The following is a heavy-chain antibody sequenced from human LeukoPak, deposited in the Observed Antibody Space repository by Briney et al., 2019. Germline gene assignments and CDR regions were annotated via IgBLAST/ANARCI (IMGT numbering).Heavy chain of an antibody. CDR2: INAGNGNT. J-gene: IGHJ6*03. CDR3: ARESVEDIVVVPAATIYYYYMDV. D-gene: IGHD2-2*01. Sequence: ASVKVSCKASGYTFTSYAMHWVRQAPGQRLEWMGWINAGNGNTKYSQKFQGRVTITRDTSASTVYMELSSLRSEDTAVYYCARESVEDIVVVPAATIYYYYMDVWGKGTTVTVSS. V-gene: IGHV1-3*01. CDR1: GYTFTSYA.